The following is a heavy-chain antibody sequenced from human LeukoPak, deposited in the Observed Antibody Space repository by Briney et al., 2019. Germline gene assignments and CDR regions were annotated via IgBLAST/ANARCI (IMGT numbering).Heavy chain of an antibody. CDR3: ARDPGYYGSGSRGAFDY. V-gene: IGHV4-4*07. D-gene: IGHD3-10*01. CDR1: GGSISSYY. J-gene: IGHJ4*02. Sequence: SETLSLTCTVPGGSISSYYWSWIRQPAGKGLEWIGRIYTSGSTNYNPSLKSRVTMSVDTSKNHFSLKLSSVTAADTAVYYCARDPGYYGSGSRGAFDYWGQGTLVTVSS. CDR2: IYTSGST.